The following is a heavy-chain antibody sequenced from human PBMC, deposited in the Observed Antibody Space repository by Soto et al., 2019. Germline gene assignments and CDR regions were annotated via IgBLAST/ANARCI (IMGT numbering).Heavy chain of an antibody. D-gene: IGHD7-27*01. CDR1: GFTFETYG. J-gene: IGHJ4*02. CDR3: ARGGTGGDYRGDY. Sequence: QVQLVESGGGVVQPGRSLRLSCAASGFTFETYGMHWVRQAPGKGLDWVAVSSWDETSKYYSDSVKGRFTISRDNSKNIFFRQMTGLRFEDRAVYYCARGGTGGDYRGDYWGQGPLVTVSS. CDR2: SSWDETSK. V-gene: IGHV3-30*03.